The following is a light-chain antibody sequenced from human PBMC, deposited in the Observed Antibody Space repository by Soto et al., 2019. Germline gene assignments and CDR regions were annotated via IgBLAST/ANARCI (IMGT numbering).Light chain of an antibody. V-gene: IGKV3-15*01. Sequence: EIVMTLSLATLSVTKGERVTFSCRASQGVSRKLAWYQHKPGQAPRLLISGASTGATGIPARFSGSGSGTDFTLTISSLEPEDFAVYYCQQRDIWPWTFGQGTKVDIK. CDR2: GAS. CDR3: QQRDIWPWT. J-gene: IGKJ1*01. CDR1: QGVSRK.